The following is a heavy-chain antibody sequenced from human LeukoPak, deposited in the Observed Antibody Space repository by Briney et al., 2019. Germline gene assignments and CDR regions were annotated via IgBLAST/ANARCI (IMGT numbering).Heavy chain of an antibody. D-gene: IGHD2-2*01. V-gene: IGHV3-23*01. CDR1: GFTFSSYA. CDR3: AKVRYCSSTSCYALSYFDY. Sequence: GGSLRLSCAASGFTFSSYARSWVRQPPGKGLEWVSAICGSGGSTYYADSVKGRFTISRDNSKNTLYLQMNSLRAEDTDVYYCAKVRYCSSTSCYALSYFDYWGQGTLVTVSS. CDR2: ICGSGGST. J-gene: IGHJ4*02.